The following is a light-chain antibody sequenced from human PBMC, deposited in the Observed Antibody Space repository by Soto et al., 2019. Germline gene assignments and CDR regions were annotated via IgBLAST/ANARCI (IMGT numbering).Light chain of an antibody. J-gene: IGKJ1*01. V-gene: IGKV1-5*01. CDR2: DAS. CDR3: QQFAISTT. CDR1: HNIERW. Sequence: IQMTQSPCTLSASVGDRVTITCRASHNIERWMAWYQQKPGKAPSLLIFDASTLHSGVPSRFSGSGSGTDFTLTISSLQPDDFATYYCQQFAISTTFGQGTKVEVK.